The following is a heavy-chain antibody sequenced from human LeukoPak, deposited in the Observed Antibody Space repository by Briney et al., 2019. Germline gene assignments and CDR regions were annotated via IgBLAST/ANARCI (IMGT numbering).Heavy chain of an antibody. Sequence: SETLSLTCTVSGGSISSYYWSWIRQPPGKGLEWIGYIYYSGSTNYNPSLKSRVTISVDTSKNQFSLKLSSVTAADTAVYYCARFIVGASRDGAFDIWGQGTMVTVSS. J-gene: IGHJ3*02. V-gene: IGHV4-59*01. D-gene: IGHD1-26*01. CDR2: IYYSGST. CDR3: ARFIVGASRDGAFDI. CDR1: GGSISSYY.